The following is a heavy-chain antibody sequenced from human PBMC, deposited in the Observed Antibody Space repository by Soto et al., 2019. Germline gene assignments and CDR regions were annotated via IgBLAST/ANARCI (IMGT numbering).Heavy chain of an antibody. CDR1: GFTFNDHG. Sequence: PGGSLRLSCAASGFTFNDHGMGWVRQAPGKGLEWVSGINWNAGDTTYADSVKGRFTISRDNAKNSLYLQMNSLRADDTALYYCARDHNSRGLDVWGQGTTVTVSS. D-gene: IGHD3-22*01. CDR2: INWNAGDT. V-gene: IGHV3-20*04. CDR3: ARDHNSRGLDV. J-gene: IGHJ6*02.